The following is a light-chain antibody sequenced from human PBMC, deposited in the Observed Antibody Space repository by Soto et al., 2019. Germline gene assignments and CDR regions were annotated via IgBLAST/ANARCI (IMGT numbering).Light chain of an antibody. CDR3: QQYGTSPTLT. V-gene: IGKV3-20*01. CDR1: QSVSKNY. J-gene: IGKJ1*01. Sequence: ETVLTQSPDTLSLSPGERATLSCRASQSVSKNYLAWYQQKPGQAPRLLIYSATNRATVIPDTFSGGLSGTDVTLTISRLEPDDLAVYYCQQYGTSPTLTFGQGTKVEIK. CDR2: SAT.